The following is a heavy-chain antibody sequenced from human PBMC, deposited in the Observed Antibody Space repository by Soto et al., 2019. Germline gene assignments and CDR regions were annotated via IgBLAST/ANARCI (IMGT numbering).Heavy chain of an antibody. Sequence: TSETLSLTCTVSGGSISSGGYYWSWIRQHPGKGLEWIGYIYYSGSTYYNPSLKSRVTISVDTSKNQFSLKLSSVTAADTAVYYCASKASGYRNCFQHWGQGTLVTVSS. J-gene: IGHJ1*01. CDR1: GGSISSGGYY. V-gene: IGHV4-31*03. D-gene: IGHD3-22*01. CDR3: ASKASGYRNCFQH. CDR2: IYYSGST.